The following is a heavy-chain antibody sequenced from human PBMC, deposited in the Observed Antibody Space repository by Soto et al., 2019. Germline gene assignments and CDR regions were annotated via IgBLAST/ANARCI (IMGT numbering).Heavy chain of an antibody. CDR1: GGTISSYY. Sequence: SETLSLTCTVSGGTISSYYWSWIRQHPGKGLEWIGYIYYSGSTNYNPSLKSRVTISVDTSKNQFSLKLSSVTAADTAVYYCARHGESQLVLRAGIDYWGQGTLVTVSS. CDR3: ARHGESQLVLRAGIDY. V-gene: IGHV4-59*08. D-gene: IGHD6-6*01. J-gene: IGHJ4*02. CDR2: IYYSGST.